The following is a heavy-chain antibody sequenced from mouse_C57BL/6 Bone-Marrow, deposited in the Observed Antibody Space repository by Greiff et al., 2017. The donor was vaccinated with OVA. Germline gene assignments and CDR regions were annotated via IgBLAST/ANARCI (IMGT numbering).Heavy chain of an antibody. CDR3: AINYYGSTTRAMDY. CDR1: GYTFTDYN. V-gene: IGHV1-22*01. J-gene: IGHJ4*01. D-gene: IGHD1-1*01. Sequence: EVQLQQSGPELVKPGASVKMSCKASGYTFTDYNMHWVKQSHGKSLEWIGYINPNNGGTSYNQKFKGKATLTVNKSSTTAYMELRSLTSEDSAVYYCAINYYGSTTRAMDYWGQGTSVTVSS. CDR2: INPNNGGT.